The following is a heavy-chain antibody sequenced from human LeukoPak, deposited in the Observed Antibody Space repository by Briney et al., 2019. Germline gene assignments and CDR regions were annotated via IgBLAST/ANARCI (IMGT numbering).Heavy chain of an antibody. CDR1: GYTFTTYY. CDR3: ARGVPYDDSRGYLNY. CDR2: INPSGGST. Sequence: ASVKVSGKASGYTFTTYYMHWVRQAPGQGLEWMGIINPSGGSTSYAQKFQGRVTMTRDTSTSTVYMELSSLRSEDTAVYYCARGVPYDDSRGYLNYWGQGTLVTVSS. D-gene: IGHD3-22*01. J-gene: IGHJ4*02. V-gene: IGHV1-46*01.